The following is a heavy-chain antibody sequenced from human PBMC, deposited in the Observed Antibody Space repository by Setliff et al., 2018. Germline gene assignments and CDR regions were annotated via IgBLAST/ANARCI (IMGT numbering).Heavy chain of an antibody. D-gene: IGHD3-22*01. Sequence: GASVKVSCKASGATFSSHGISWVRQAPGQGLEWMGGTIPMFGTTEYAQKFQGRLTIITDESTNTAFMQLSSLRSDDTAVYYCVREGVDSRSSTDYRYYMDVWGKGTTVT. CDR1: GATFSSHG. J-gene: IGHJ6*03. CDR2: TIPMFGTT. V-gene: IGHV1-69*05. CDR3: VREGVDSRSSTDYRYYMDV.